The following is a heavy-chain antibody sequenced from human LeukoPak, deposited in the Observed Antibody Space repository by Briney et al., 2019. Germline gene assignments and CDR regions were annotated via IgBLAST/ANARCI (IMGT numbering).Heavy chain of an antibody. D-gene: IGHD5/OR15-5a*01. Sequence: PGGSLRLSCAASGFSFDDYAMHWVRQAPGKGLEWVSAISWNGNSIVYADSVKGRFTIARDNAKNSLYLQMNSLRAEDTAVYYCAKGGLYAHDYWGQGTLVTVSS. CDR1: GFSFDDYA. V-gene: IGHV3-9*01. J-gene: IGHJ4*02. CDR2: ISWNGNSI. CDR3: AKGGLYAHDY.